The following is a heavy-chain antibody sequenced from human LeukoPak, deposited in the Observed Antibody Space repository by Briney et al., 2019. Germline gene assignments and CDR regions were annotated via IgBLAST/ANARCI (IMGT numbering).Heavy chain of an antibody. CDR2: IKQDGSDN. CDR1: GFNFVIYW. Sequence: GGSLRLYCAASGFNFVIYWMSWVRQAPGKGLEWVANIKQDGSDNYHVDSVRGRFTISRDNAKNSLYLQMNSLRAEDTAVYYYARRPYSGSSPTDYWGQGTLVTVSS. V-gene: IGHV3-7*01. D-gene: IGHD1-26*01. J-gene: IGHJ4*02. CDR3: ARRPYSGSSPTDY.